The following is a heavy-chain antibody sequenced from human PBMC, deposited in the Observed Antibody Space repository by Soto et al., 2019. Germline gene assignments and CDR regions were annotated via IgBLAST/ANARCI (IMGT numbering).Heavy chain of an antibody. CDR1: GGSFSGYD. CDR2: INHSGSS. V-gene: IGHV4-34*01. J-gene: IGHJ1*01. CDR3: VRGRRSGFDPRGFFDL. D-gene: IGHD5-12*01. Sequence: SXTLCLTCAVYGGSFSGYDWTCIRQPPWTGLEWIGEINHSGSSNYNPSLKSRVTISVDTSKNQFSLKLTSATAADTAVYYCVRGRRSGFDPRGFFDLWGRGISVTVSS.